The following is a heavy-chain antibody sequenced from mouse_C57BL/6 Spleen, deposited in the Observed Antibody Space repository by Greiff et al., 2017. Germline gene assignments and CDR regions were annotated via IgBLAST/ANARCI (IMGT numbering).Heavy chain of an antibody. CDR2: IDPSDSET. J-gene: IGHJ2*01. Sequence: VQLQQPGAELVRPGSSVKLSCKASGYTFTSYWMHWVKQRPIQGLEWIGNIDPSDSETHYNQKFKDKATLTVDKSSSTAYMQLSSLTSEDSAVYYCAIIYYDYDGGDYYFDYWGQGTTLTVSS. D-gene: IGHD2-4*01. V-gene: IGHV1-52*01. CDR3: AIIYYDYDGGDYYFDY. CDR1: GYTFTSYW.